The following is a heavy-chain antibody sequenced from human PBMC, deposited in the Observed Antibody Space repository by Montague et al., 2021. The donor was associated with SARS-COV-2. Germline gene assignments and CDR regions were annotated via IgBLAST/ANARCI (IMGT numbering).Heavy chain of an antibody. CDR1: GDSVSNDRYY. CDR2: IYFLGNT. J-gene: IGHJ5*02. Sequence: SETLSLTCTVSGDSVSNDRYYWGWIRQSPGKGLEWIGTIYFLGNTYYSPSLKSRVTMSVDTSKNQLSLRLTSVTASDTAIYYCARSAMIRGVFTSWFDPWGREPLFTVPS. V-gene: IGHV4-39*01. D-gene: IGHD3-10*01. CDR3: ARSAMIRGVFTSWFDP.